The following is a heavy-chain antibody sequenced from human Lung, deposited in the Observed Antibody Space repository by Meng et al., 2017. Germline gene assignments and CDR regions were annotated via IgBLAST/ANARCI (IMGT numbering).Heavy chain of an antibody. J-gene: IGHJ4*02. D-gene: IGHD6-13*01. Sequence: GKLVGAGGGLVKPGGSLRLSCVASGFSFTDAWMSWVRQAPGKGLEWVSRIKSNSDGGTTDYAAPVKGRFTISRDDSKNTLYLQMNSLITEDTAVYFCATGAAAADHWGQGTLVTVSS. CDR3: ATGAAAADH. V-gene: IGHV3-15*01. CDR2: IKSNSDGGTT. CDR1: GFSFTDAW.